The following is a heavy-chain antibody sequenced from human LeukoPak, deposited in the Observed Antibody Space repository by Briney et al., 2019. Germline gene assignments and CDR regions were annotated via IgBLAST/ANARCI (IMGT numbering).Heavy chain of an antibody. J-gene: IGHJ4*02. CDR2: IYYSGST. V-gene: IGHV4-59*01. D-gene: IGHD3-9*01. CDR1: GGSISSYY. Sequence: SETLSLTCTVSGGSISSYYWSWIRQPPGKGLGWIGYIYYSGSTNYNPSLKSRVTISVDTSKNQFSLRLSSVTAADTAVYYCGREGIPYSPSPYYFDYWGQGNLVTVSS. CDR3: GREGIPYSPSPYYFDY.